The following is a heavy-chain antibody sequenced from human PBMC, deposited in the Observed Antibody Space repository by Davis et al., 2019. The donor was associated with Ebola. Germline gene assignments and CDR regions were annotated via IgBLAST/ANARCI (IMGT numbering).Heavy chain of an antibody. V-gene: IGHV5-51*01. Sequence: GESLKVSCKGSGYSFTSYWIGWVRQLPGKGLEWMGIIYPGDSDTRYSPSFQGQVTISADKSISTAYLQWSRLKASDTAMYDCATQTPRGVNDNGDYDFDYWGQGTLVTVSS. CDR3: ATQTPRGVNDNGDYDFDY. J-gene: IGHJ4*02. CDR2: IYPGDSDT. D-gene: IGHD4-17*01. CDR1: GYSFTSYW.